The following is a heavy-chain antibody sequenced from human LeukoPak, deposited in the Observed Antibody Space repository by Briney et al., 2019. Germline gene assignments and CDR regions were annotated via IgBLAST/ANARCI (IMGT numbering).Heavy chain of an antibody. D-gene: IGHD6-13*01. CDR1: GLTFDDYA. Sequence: GGSLRLSCAASGLTFDDYAMHWVRQAPGKGLEWVSGISWNSGSIGYADSVKGRFTISRDNAKNSLYLQMNSLRAEDTALYYCAKDPRIAAAATPIYFDYWGQGTLVTVSS. CDR3: AKDPRIAAAATPIYFDY. V-gene: IGHV3-9*01. J-gene: IGHJ4*02. CDR2: ISWNSGSI.